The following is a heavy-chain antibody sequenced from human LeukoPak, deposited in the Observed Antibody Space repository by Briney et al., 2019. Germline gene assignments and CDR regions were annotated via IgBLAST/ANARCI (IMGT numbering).Heavy chain of an antibody. CDR2: INPNSGVT. V-gene: IGHV1-2*02. D-gene: IGHD1-26*01. CDR3: ARDSRGTYFLDY. CDR1: GYSFTAYY. Sequence: ASVKVSCNASGYSFTAYYIHWVRQAPGQGLEFMGWINPNSGVTNYAQKFQGRVTMTSDTSISTAYMEFRGLTSDDTAIFYCARDSRGTYFLDYWGQGSLVTVSS. J-gene: IGHJ4*02.